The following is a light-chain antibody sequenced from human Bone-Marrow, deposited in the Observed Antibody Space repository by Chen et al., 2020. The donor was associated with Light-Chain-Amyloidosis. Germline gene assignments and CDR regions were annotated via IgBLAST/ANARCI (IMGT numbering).Light chain of an antibody. V-gene: IGLV2-14*01. CDR3: ISHTSSGTLWV. Sequence: QSALTLPASVSGSLGQSITISCTGTSSDVGGYDLVSWYQQYPGKAPKLMIYEVTNRPSGISNRFSGSKSGNTASLTISGLQAEDEADYYCISHTSSGTLWVFGGGTKLTVL. CDR1: SSDVGGYDL. CDR2: EVT. J-gene: IGLJ3*02.